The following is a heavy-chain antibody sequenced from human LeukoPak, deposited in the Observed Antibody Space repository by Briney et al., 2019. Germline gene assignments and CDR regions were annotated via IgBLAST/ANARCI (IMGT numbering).Heavy chain of an antibody. V-gene: IGHV3-30*18. Sequence: GGSPRLSCAASGFTFSSYGMHWVRQAPGKGLEWVAVISYDGSNKYYADSVKGRFTISRDNSKNTLYLRMNSLRAEDTAVYYCAKDLDYWGQGTLVTVSS. CDR3: AKDLDY. J-gene: IGHJ4*02. CDR1: GFTFSSYG. CDR2: ISYDGSNK.